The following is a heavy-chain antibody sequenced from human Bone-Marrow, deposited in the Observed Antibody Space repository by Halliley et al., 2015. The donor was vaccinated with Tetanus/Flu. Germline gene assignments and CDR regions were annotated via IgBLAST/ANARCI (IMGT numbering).Heavy chain of an antibody. CDR2: ITANSANT. CDR3: ARVAQDAFDF. V-gene: IGHV1-18*01. Sequence: GLGWMGWITANSANTYYSQTFQGRVTMTTDTSTDTAYMELRNLRYNDTAVYYCARVAQDAFDFWGQGTRVTVTS. J-gene: IGHJ3*01.